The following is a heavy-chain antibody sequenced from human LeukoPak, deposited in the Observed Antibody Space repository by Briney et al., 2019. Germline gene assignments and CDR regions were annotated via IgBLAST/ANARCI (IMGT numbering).Heavy chain of an antibody. J-gene: IGHJ4*02. D-gene: IGHD2-21*02. Sequence: PGGSLRLSCTTSGFTFSSFTMGWVRQAPGKGLEWVSSINYNSANKWHADSVKGRFTISRDNSKNTLYLQMHSLRVDDTALYYCTKRRPSGSVTVDEYWGQGALVTVSS. V-gene: IGHV3-23*01. CDR2: INYNSANK. CDR1: GFTFSSFT. CDR3: TKRRPSGSVTVDEY.